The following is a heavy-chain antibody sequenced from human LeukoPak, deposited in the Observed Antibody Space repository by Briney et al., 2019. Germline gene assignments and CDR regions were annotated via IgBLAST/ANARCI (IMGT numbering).Heavy chain of an antibody. Sequence: PSETLSLTCTVSGYSISSGYYWGWIRQPPGKGLEWIGSIYHSGSTYYNPSLKSPVTISVDTSKNQFSLKLSSVTAADTAVDYCARGVLDWGQGTLVTVSS. CDR3: ARGVLD. CDR2: IYHSGST. D-gene: IGHD6-13*01. V-gene: IGHV4-38-2*02. CDR1: GYSISSGYY. J-gene: IGHJ4*02.